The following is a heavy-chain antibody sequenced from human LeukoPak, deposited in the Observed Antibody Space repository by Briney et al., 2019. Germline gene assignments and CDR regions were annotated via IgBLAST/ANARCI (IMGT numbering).Heavy chain of an antibody. J-gene: IGHJ6*02. CDR1: GFTFSSYG. Sequence: GGSLRLSCAASGFTFSSYGMHWVRQAPGKGLEWVAVISYDGSNKYYADSVKGRFTISRDNSKNTLYLQMNSLRAEDTAVYYCAKATHYCSGGSCYSDGMDVWGQGTTVTVSS. CDR3: AKATHYCSGGSCYSDGMDV. V-gene: IGHV3-30*18. D-gene: IGHD2-15*01. CDR2: ISYDGSNK.